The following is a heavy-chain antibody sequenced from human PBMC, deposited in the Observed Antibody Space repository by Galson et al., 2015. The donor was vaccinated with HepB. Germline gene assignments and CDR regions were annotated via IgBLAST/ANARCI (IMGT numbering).Heavy chain of an antibody. D-gene: IGHD1/OR15-1a*01. CDR1: GFTFSDSS. CDR2: INPDGSAT. V-gene: IGHV3-7*03. CDR3: ARGNNPNY. Sequence: SLRLSCAASGFTFSDSSITWVRQSAEQGLEWVANINPDGSATRYSHSVQCRFTISSDTAKNSVFLQMDSLRSDDTAIYDCARGNNPNYWGQGTLVSVSS. J-gene: IGHJ4*02.